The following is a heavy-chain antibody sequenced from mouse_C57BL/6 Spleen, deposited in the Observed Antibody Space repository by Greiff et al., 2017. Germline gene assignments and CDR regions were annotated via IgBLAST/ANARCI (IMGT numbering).Heavy chain of an antibody. CDR1: GYSITSGYD. Sequence: ESGPGMVKPSQSLSLTCTVTGYSITSGYDWHWIRHFPGNKLEWMGYISYSGSTNYNPSLKSRISITHDTSKNHFFLKLNSVTTEDTATYYCAREGLNYSFAYWGQGTLVTVSA. J-gene: IGHJ3*01. CDR3: AREGLNYSFAY. CDR2: ISYSGST. D-gene: IGHD2-1*01. V-gene: IGHV3-1*01.